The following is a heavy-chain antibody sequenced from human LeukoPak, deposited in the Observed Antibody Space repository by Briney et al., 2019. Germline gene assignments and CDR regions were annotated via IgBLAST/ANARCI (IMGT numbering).Heavy chain of an antibody. Sequence: GSLRLSCAASGFTFSDYAMSWVRQAPGKGLEWVSGISDSGRSTYYTDSVRGRCTISRDISKNMVYLQLNNLRAEDTALYFCARHDSFIPFWGQGALVSVSS. J-gene: IGHJ4*02. CDR3: ARHDSFIPF. CDR1: GFTFSDYA. D-gene: IGHD5-18*01. CDR2: ISDSGRST. V-gene: IGHV3-23*01.